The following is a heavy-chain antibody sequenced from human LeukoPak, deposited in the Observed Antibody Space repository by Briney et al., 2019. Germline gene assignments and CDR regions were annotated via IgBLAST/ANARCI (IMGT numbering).Heavy chain of an antibody. CDR3: ASDLSDGSGSYYNFDY. CDR2: IYDSGST. V-gene: IGHV4-61*01. Sequence: PSETLSLTCTVSGGSVSSGSYYWSWNRQSPGKGLEWIGYIYDSGSTNYNPSLKSRVSISVDTSKNQFSLKLSSVTAADTAVYYCASDLSDGSGSYYNFDYWGQGTLVTVSS. CDR1: GGSVSSGSYY. D-gene: IGHD3-10*01. J-gene: IGHJ4*02.